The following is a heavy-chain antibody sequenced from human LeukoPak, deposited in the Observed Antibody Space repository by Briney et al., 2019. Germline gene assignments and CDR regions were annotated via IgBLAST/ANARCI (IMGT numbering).Heavy chain of an antibody. D-gene: IGHD5-18*01. J-gene: IGHJ6*03. V-gene: IGHV7-4-1*02. Sequence: GASVKVSCKASGYTFTSYAMNWVRQAPGQGLEWMGWINTNTGNPTYAQGFTGRFVFSLDTSVSTAYLQISSLKAEDTAVYYCARGAPGIQLWSWFDYYYMDVWGKGTTVTVSS. CDR2: INTNTGNP. CDR3: ARGAPGIQLWSWFDYYYMDV. CDR1: GYTFTSYA.